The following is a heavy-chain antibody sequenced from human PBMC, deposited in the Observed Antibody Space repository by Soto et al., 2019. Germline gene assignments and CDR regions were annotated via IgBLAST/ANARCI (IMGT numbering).Heavy chain of an antibody. J-gene: IGHJ4*02. V-gene: IGHV4-59*08. CDR2: IYYSGNT. CDR1: GGSISSYY. CDR3: ARHRPQSDGCKKGFDY. D-gene: IGHD2-21*01. Sequence: SETLSLTCTVSGGSISSYYWSWIRQPPGKGLEWIGYIYYSGNTYYNSSLKSRVTISLDTSKNQFSLKLTSVTDADTAVYYCARHRPQSDGCKKGFDYWGRGTLVTVSS.